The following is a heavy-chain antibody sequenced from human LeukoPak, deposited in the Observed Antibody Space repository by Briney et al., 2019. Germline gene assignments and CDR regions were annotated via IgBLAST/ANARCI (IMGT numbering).Heavy chain of an antibody. D-gene: IGHD3-10*01. J-gene: IGHJ4*02. V-gene: IGHV4-59*01. CDR3: VRAGGPYGSGSYFYFDY. Sequence: SETLSLTCTVSGGSISSYYWSWIRQPPGKGLEWIGYIYYSGSTNYNPSLKSRVTISVDTSKNQFSLKLSSVTAADTAVYYCVRAGGPYGSGSYFYFDYWGQGTLVTVSS. CDR2: IYYSGST. CDR1: GGSISSYY.